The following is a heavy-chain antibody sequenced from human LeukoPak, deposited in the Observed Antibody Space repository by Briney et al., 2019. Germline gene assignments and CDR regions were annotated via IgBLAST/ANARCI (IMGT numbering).Heavy chain of an antibody. V-gene: IGHV3-30-3*01. CDR1: GFTFSSYP. J-gene: IGHJ6*03. Sequence: GGSLRLSCAASGFTFSSYPMHWVRQAPGNGLEWVAVVSDDGNKKFDADFVKVRFTISRDNSKNTLYLQMNSLRGEDTAVYYCARGQLLLEGYFYYMDVWGEGTTVAVSS. CDR2: VSDDGNKK. CDR3: ARGQLLLEGYFYYMDV. D-gene: IGHD2-2*01.